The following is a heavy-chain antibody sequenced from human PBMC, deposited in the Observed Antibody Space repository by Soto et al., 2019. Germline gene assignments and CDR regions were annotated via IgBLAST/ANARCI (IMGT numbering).Heavy chain of an antibody. D-gene: IGHD2-2*02. CDR2: IRSRANSYAT. J-gene: IGHJ6*02. CDR1: GFTFSGPA. V-gene: IGHV3-73*01. Sequence: GGSLRLSCAASGFTFSGPAMHWVRQASGKGLEWVGRIRSRANSYATAYAASVKGRFTISRDDSKNTAYLQMNSLKTEDTAVYYCTIGYCSSTSCYTSYYYYGMDVWGQGTTVTVSS. CDR3: TIGYCSSTSCYTSYYYYGMDV.